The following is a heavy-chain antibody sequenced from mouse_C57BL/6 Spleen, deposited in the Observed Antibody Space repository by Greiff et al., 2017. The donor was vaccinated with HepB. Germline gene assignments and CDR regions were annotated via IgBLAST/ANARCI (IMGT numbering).Heavy chain of an antibody. D-gene: IGHD1-1*01. CDR3: ATTLRSDAMDY. Sequence: VQLQQSGPELVKPGASVKISCKASGYTFTDYYMNWVKQSHGKSLEWIGDINPNNGGTSYNQKFKGKATLTVDKSSSTAYMELRSLTSEDSAVYYCATTLRSDAMDYWGQGTSVTVSS. CDR2: INPNNGGT. J-gene: IGHJ4*01. CDR1: GYTFTDYY. V-gene: IGHV1-26*01.